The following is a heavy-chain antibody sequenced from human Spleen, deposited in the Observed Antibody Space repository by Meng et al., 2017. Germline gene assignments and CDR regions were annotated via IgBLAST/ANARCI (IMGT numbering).Heavy chain of an antibody. CDR3: ARDEDISAAGKLFGDY. Sequence: ASVKVSCKASGGTFRDYDVTWVRRAPGQGLEWMGRINPKSGDTHYAQRFQGRVTMTGDTSISTAYMELSGLRSDDTAMYYCARDEDISAAGKLFGDYWGQGTLVTVSS. J-gene: IGHJ4*02. D-gene: IGHD6-25*01. CDR1: GGTFRDYD. CDR2: INPKSGDT. V-gene: IGHV1-2*06.